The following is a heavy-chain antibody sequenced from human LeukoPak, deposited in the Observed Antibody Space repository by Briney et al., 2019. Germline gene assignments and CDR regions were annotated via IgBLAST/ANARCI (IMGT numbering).Heavy chain of an antibody. CDR1: GGSFSGYY. CDR2: INHSGST. CDR3: ARGRRKDIVVVPAATNWFDP. J-gene: IGHJ5*02. V-gene: IGHV4-34*01. D-gene: IGHD2-2*01. Sequence: KPSETLSLTCAVYGGSFSGYYWSWIRQPPGKGLEWIGEINHSGSTNYNPSLKSRVTISVDTSKNQFSLKLSSVTAADTAVYYCARGRRKDIVVVPAATNWFDPWGQGTLVTVSS.